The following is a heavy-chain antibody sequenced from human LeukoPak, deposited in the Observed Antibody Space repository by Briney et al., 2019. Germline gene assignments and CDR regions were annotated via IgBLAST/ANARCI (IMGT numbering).Heavy chain of an antibody. V-gene: IGHV4-59*01. CDR1: GGSISSCY. Sequence: SETLSLTCTVSGGSISSCYWSWIRQPPGKGLEWIGYIYYSGSTNYNPSLKSRVTISVDTSKNQFSLKLSSVTAADTAVYYCARGQSGGYCTNGVCYMGWFDPWGQGTLVTVSS. J-gene: IGHJ5*02. D-gene: IGHD2-8*01. CDR3: ARGQSGGYCTNGVCYMGWFDP. CDR2: IYYSGST.